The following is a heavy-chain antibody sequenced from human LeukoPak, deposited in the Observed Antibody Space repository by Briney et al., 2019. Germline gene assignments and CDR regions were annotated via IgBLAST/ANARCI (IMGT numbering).Heavy chain of an antibody. Sequence: SETLSLTCTVSGGSISSYYWSWIRQPPGKGLEWIGYIYYSGSTNYNPSLKSRVTISVDTSKNQFSLKLSSVTAADTAVYYCVRGPAASFDYWGQGTLVTVSS. V-gene: IGHV4-59*08. CDR3: VRGPAASFDY. CDR1: GGSISSYY. D-gene: IGHD2-2*01. J-gene: IGHJ4*02. CDR2: IYYSGST.